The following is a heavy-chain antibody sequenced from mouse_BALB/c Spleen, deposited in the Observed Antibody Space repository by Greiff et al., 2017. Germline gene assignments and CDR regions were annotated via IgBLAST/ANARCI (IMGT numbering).Heavy chain of an antibody. D-gene: IGHD2-2*01. V-gene: IGHV1-15*01. CDR2: IDPETGGT. CDR1: GYTFTDYE. Sequence: VQLQQSGAELVRPGASVTLSCKASGYTFTDYEMHWVKQTPVHGLEWIGAIDPETGGTAYNQKFKGKATLTADKSSSTAYMELRSLTSEDSAVYYCTISLWLRRRGDGDYWGQGTTLTVSS. J-gene: IGHJ2*01. CDR3: TISLWLRRRGDGDY.